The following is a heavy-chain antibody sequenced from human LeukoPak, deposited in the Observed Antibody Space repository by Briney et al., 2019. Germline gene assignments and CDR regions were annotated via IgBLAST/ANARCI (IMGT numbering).Heavy chain of an antibody. V-gene: IGHV3-48*03. CDR2: ISGSDSSSGKTE. Sequence: GGPLTLTFPAIGWTFISYECNGLGQPRGRERAGVAYISGSDSSSGKTESYADSVKGRFTISRDNAKNSLFLHMNSLRVEDTGVYYCTRDHAYGYDNWGHGTLVTVSS. J-gene: IGHJ4*01. CDR1: GWTFISY. CDR3: TRDHAYGYDN. D-gene: IGHD4-17*01.